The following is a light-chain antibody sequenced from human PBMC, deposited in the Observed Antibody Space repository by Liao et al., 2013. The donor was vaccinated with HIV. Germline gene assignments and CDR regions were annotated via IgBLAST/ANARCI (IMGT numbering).Light chain of an antibody. J-gene: IGLJ1*01. CDR2: ADT. CDR1: KVGDKY. V-gene: IGLV3-1*01. Sequence: YELTQPPSVSVSPGQTASITCSGDKVGDKYVSWYQRKPGQSPEVVIYADTQRPSGIPERFSGSNSGNTATLTISGTQAMDEADYFCQIWDFSTSFVFGTGTTVTVL. CDR3: QIWDFSTSFV.